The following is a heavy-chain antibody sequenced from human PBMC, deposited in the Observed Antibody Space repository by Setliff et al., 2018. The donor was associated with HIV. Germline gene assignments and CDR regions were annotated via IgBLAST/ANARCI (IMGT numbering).Heavy chain of an antibody. V-gene: IGHV1-3*01. J-gene: IGHJ4*02. D-gene: IGHD2-8*01. CDR2: INAGNGNT. CDR1: GYTFTSYA. Sequence: ASVKVSCKASGYTFTSYAMHWVRQAPGQRLEWMGWINAGNGNTKYSQKFQGRVTITRDTSASTAYMELSSLRSEDTAVYYCARDLTHRTNLYSGYFDYWGQGTLVTVSS. CDR3: ARDLTHRTNLYSGYFDY.